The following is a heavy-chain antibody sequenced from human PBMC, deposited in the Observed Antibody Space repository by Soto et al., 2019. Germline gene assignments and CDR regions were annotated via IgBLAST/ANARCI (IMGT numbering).Heavy chain of an antibody. CDR2: ISGSGGST. J-gene: IGHJ3*02. CDR3: ARGVGGSYSDSFDI. D-gene: IGHD1-26*01. V-gene: IGHV3-23*01. CDR1: GFTVSSYD. Sequence: GGSLRLSCAASGFTVSSYDMSWVRQAPGKGLEWVSAISGSGGSTYYEDAGKGRFTISRDNANNTMYLQMNGLRAEATSVYYCARGVGGSYSDSFDIWGQGTMVTVSS.